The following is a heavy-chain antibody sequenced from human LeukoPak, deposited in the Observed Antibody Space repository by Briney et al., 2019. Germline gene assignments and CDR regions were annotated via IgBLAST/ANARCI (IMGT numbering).Heavy chain of an antibody. CDR3: ARDDSSGYYIDY. CDR2: IYHSGST. D-gene: IGHD3-22*01. CDR1: GGSISSSNW. Sequence: SETLSITCAVSGGSISSSNWWSWVRQPPGKGLEWIGEIYHSGSTNYNPSLKSRVTISVDKSKNQFSLKLSSVTAADTAVYYCARDDSSGYYIDYWGQGTLVTVSS. V-gene: IGHV4-4*02. J-gene: IGHJ4*02.